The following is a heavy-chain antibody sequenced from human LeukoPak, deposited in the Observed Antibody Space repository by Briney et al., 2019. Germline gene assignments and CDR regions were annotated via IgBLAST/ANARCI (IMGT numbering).Heavy chain of an antibody. V-gene: IGHV3-30*18. D-gene: IGHD6-25*01. CDR3: AKDARLAFDY. J-gene: IGHJ4*02. CDR2: ISYDGSNK. Sequence: PGRSLRLSCAASGFTFSSYGMHWVRQAPGKGLEWVAVISYDGSNKYYADSVKGRFTISRDNSKNTLYLQMNSLRAEEAAVYYCAKDARLAFDYWGQGTMVTVSS. CDR1: GFTFSSYG.